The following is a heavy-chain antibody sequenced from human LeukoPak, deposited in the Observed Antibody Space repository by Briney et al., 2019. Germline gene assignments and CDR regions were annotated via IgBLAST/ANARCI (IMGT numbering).Heavy chain of an antibody. D-gene: IGHD2-21*01. CDR2: MKQDGSKT. CDR3: AREASLYCSGDSCYWAFDY. Sequence: PGGSLRLSCAASGFTFSTYWMSWVRQAPGKGLEWVANMKQDGSKTYYVDSVKGRFTISRDNARNSLYLQMNSLRDEDTAVYYCAREASLYCSGDSCYWAFDYWGQGTLVTVSS. J-gene: IGHJ4*02. CDR1: GFTFSTYW. V-gene: IGHV3-7*01.